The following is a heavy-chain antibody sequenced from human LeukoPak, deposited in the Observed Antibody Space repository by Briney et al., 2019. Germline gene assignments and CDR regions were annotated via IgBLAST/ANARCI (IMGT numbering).Heavy chain of an antibody. Sequence: SETLSLTCAVYGGSFSGYYWSWIRQPPGKGLEWIGSIYYSGSTYYNPSLKSRVTISVDTSKNQFSLKLSSVTAADTAVYYCARHLGYSYGRFDYWGQGTLVTVSS. CDR2: IYYSGST. CDR1: GGSFSGYY. CDR3: ARHLGYSYGRFDY. J-gene: IGHJ4*02. V-gene: IGHV4-34*01. D-gene: IGHD5-18*01.